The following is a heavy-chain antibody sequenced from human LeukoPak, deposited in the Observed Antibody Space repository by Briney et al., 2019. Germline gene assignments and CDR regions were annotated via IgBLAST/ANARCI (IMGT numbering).Heavy chain of an antibody. J-gene: IGHJ4*02. D-gene: IGHD3-9*01. CDR3: ARTLRYFAQTVPDY. CDR2: INHSGST. V-gene: IGHV4-34*01. CDR1: GGSFSGYY. Sequence: PSETLSLTCAVYGGSFSGYYWSWIRQPPGKGLEWIGEINHSGSTNYNPSLKSRVTISVDTSKNQFSLKLSSVTAADTAVYYCARTLRYFAQTVPDYWGQGTLVTVSS.